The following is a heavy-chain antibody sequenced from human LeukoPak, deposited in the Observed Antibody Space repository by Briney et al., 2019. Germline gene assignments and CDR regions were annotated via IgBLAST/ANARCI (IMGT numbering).Heavy chain of an antibody. CDR1: DGSITNYD. Sequence: SETLSLTCTASDGSITNYDWSWVRQPPGKGLEFVGHVHYSGTANYNPSLESRVTISIDTSKKHFFLKLKSVTAADTAVYYCARGIPLWFGELHNWFDPWGQGTLVTVSS. CDR3: ARGIPLWFGELHNWFDP. CDR2: VHYSGTA. V-gene: IGHV4-59*01. J-gene: IGHJ5*02. D-gene: IGHD3-10*01.